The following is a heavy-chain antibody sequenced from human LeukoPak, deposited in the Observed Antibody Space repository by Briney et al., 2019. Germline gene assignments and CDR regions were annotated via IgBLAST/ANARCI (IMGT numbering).Heavy chain of an antibody. D-gene: IGHD2-15*01. CDR3: ARHVVVVAATQYWFDP. CDR1: GGSFSGYY. J-gene: IGHJ5*02. CDR2: INHSGST. Sequence: SGTLSLTCAAYGGSFSGYYWSWIRQPPGKGLEWIGEINHSGSTNYNPSLKSRVTISVDTSKNQFSLKLSSVTAADTAVYYCARHVVVVAATQYWFDPWGQGTLVTVSS. V-gene: IGHV4-34*01.